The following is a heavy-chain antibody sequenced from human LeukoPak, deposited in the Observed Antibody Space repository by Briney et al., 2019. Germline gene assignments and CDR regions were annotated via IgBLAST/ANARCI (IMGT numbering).Heavy chain of an antibody. CDR3: ARDLSSGLDAFDI. Sequence: SQTLSLTCTVSGGSISSGDYYWSWIRQPPGKGLEWIGYIYYSGSTYYNPSLKSRVTISVDTSKNQLSLKLSSVTAADTAVYYCARDLSSGLDAFDIWGQGTMVTVSS. D-gene: IGHD6-19*01. V-gene: IGHV4-30-4*08. CDR1: GGSISSGDYY. J-gene: IGHJ3*02. CDR2: IYYSGST.